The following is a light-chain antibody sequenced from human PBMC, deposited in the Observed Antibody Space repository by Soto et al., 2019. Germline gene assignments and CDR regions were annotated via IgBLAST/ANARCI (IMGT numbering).Light chain of an antibody. J-gene: IGKJ1*01. Sequence: DIQMTQSPSTLSASVGDRVTITCRASQTISSWLAWHQQKSGRAPKLLIYDASNLESGVPSRFSGGGSGTEFSLTISSLQPDDFATYYCQQYNYFWAFGQGTRVEIK. CDR3: QQYNYFWA. CDR1: QTISSW. V-gene: IGKV1-5*01. CDR2: DAS.